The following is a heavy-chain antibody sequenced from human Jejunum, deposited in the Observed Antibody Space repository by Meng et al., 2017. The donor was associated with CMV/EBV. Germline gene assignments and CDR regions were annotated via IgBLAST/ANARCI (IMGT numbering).Heavy chain of an antibody. D-gene: IGHD2/OR15-2a*01. Sequence: LTCTVSGGSISSTSYYWGWIRRPPGKGLEWIVTIYHEESTYYNPSLKSRVTISVDTSKNQFSLKLSSVTAADTAVYFCATFEYFAYWGQGTGVTVSS. CDR1: GGSISSTSYY. J-gene: IGHJ4*02. V-gene: IGHV4-39*07. CDR2: IYHEEST. CDR3: ATFEYFAY.